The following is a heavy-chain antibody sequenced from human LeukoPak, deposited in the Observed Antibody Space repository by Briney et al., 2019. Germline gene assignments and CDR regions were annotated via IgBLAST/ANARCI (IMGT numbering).Heavy chain of an antibody. V-gene: IGHV3-11*01. CDR3: ARIMEYYDFTPRGFDI. CDR2: ISGRADDV. Sequence: TGGALRLSCAASGFTFSGFYMTWIRQAPGKGVELLSYISGRADDVNYIESVRGGFTISRDNAKNSLYIHMNRLREDDTAIYYCARIMEYYDFTPRGFDIWGQGTMVAVSS. CDR1: GFTFSGFY. D-gene: IGHD3/OR15-3a*01. J-gene: IGHJ3*02.